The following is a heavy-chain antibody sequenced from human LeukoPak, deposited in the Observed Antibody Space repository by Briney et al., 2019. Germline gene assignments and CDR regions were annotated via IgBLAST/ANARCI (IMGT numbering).Heavy chain of an antibody. CDR3: AVPATTETTDYFDY. Sequence: GGSLRLSCAASGFTFSSYAMSWVRQAPGKGLEWVSTISGSGISTYYSDSVKGRFTISRDNAKNTLYLQMNSLRAEDTAVYYCAVPATTETTDYFDYWGQGILVTVSS. J-gene: IGHJ4*02. D-gene: IGHD4-17*01. V-gene: IGHV3-23*01. CDR2: ISGSGIST. CDR1: GFTFSSYA.